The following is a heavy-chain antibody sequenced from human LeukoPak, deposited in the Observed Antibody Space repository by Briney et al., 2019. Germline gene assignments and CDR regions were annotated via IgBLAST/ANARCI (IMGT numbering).Heavy chain of an antibody. Sequence: SETLSLTCTVSGGSISSGGYYWSWIRQHPVKGLEGIGYIYYSGSTYYNPSLKSRGTISVDTSKNQFSLKLSSVTAADTAVYYCVRAKISAAGVWLFDPWGQGTLITVSS. CDR1: GGSISSGGYY. CDR2: IYYSGST. V-gene: IGHV4-31*03. D-gene: IGHD6-13*01. J-gene: IGHJ5*02. CDR3: VRAKISAAGVWLFDP.